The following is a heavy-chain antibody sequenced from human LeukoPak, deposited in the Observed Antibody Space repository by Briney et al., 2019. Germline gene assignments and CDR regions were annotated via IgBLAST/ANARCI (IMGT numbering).Heavy chain of an antibody. J-gene: IGHJ3*02. D-gene: IGHD3-10*01. CDR1: GFTFSSYA. CDR3: ATAHYYGSGSTRAFDI. Sequence: GGSLRLSCAASGFTFSSYAMSWVRQAPGKGLEWVSAISGSGGSTYYADSVKGRFTISRDNSKNTLYLQMNSLRAEDTAVYCCATAHYYGSGSTRAFDIWGQGTMVTVSS. CDR2: ISGSGGST. V-gene: IGHV3-23*01.